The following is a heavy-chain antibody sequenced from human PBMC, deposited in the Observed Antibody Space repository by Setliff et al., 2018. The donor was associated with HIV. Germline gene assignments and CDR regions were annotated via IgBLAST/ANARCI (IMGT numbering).Heavy chain of an antibody. J-gene: IGHJ3*02. CDR3: ASSGAWQRNALDI. Sequence: ASVKVSCKPSGYSFTNHYMHWVRQAPGQGLEWMGVINPTGGSTRNTQKSHGRVAMTRDASTSTVYMELSSLRSEDTSVYYCASSGAWQRNALDIWGQGTMVTVSS. D-gene: IGHD5-12*01. V-gene: IGHV1-46*01. CDR1: GYSFTNHY. CDR2: INPTGGST.